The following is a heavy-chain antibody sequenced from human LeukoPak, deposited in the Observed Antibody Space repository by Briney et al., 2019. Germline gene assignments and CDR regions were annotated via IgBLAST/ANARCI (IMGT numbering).Heavy chain of an antibody. CDR3: SRGRVVVPVTRIPPLDY. D-gene: IGHD2-15*01. V-gene: IGHV1-2*02. CDR2: GNPDYGIT. CDR1: GYTFTDYY. J-gene: IGHJ4*02. Sequence: WASVKVSCKVSGYTFTDYYMHWVRLPPGQGLERMGCGNPDYGITNYEQNLQGSVTMTRDTSISTAYMELSGLRSDDTAVYYCSRGRVVVPVTRIPPLDYWGQGTLVSVSS.